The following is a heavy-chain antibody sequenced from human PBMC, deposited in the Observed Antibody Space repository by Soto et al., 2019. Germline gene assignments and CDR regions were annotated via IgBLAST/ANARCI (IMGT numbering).Heavy chain of an antibody. CDR3: AKNIRKRPGGYTSLAYEY. V-gene: IGHV3-23*01. J-gene: IGHJ4*02. D-gene: IGHD3-16*01. CDR2: ISGSGEST. CDR1: GLTFSSYA. Sequence: EVQLLESGGGSVQPGGSLRLSCAASGLTFSSYAMTWVSQATGKGLEWVSAISGSGESTYDSDFVKGRFTISRDSSKKMSYMEINSLRAKDKAVYYCAKNIRKRPGGYTSLAYEYWGQGTMVTVSS.